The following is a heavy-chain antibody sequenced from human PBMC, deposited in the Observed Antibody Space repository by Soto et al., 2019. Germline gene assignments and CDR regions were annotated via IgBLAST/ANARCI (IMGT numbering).Heavy chain of an antibody. V-gene: IGHV3-23*01. J-gene: IGHJ4*02. Sequence: EVQLLESGGGLVQPGGSLTLSCAASGFTFSTYAMGWVRQAPWKGLEWVSTIQGRDDTTFYADSVRGRFTISRDNSKNKMSLQMNTLRGDATAVYYCAKETDPRCCYGVDYWGQGALVTVSS. D-gene: IGHD2-2*01. CDR3: AKETDPRCCYGVDY. CDR2: IQGRDDTT. CDR1: GFTFSTYA.